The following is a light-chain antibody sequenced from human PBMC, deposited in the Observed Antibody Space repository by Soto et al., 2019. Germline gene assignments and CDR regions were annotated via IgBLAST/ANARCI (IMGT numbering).Light chain of an antibody. CDR1: SSNIGAGYD. V-gene: IGLV1-40*01. Sequence: QSVLTQPPSVSGAPGQRGTISCTGSSSNIGAGYDVHWYQQVPGTAPKLLIYGNINRPSGVPDRFSGSKSGTSASLAITGLQADDAADYYCQSYDSSLTVVFGGGTKLTVL. J-gene: IGLJ2*01. CDR2: GNI. CDR3: QSYDSSLTVV.